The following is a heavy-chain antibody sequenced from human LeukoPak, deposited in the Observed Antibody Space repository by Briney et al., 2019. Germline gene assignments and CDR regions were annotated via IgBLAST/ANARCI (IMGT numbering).Heavy chain of an antibody. V-gene: IGHV1-2*06. CDR1: EYTFTGYY. D-gene: IGHD6-13*01. CDR2: IDPNTGGT. Sequence: ASVKVSCNASEYTFTGYYMHWVQQAPGQGLEWMGRIDPNTGGTNYAQKFQGRVTMTRDTSISTVYIELNRLRSDDTALYYCARAGYSSGWWDFDFWGQGTLVTVSS. CDR3: ARAGYSSGWWDFDF. J-gene: IGHJ4*02.